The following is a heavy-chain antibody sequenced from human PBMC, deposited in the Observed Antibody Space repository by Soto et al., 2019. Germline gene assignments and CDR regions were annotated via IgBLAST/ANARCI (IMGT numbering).Heavy chain of an antibody. D-gene: IGHD2-2*01. J-gene: IGHJ4*02. CDR1: GYTFISYD. CDR3: TTSGGVSYLY. V-gene: IGHV1-8*01. Sequence: QVQLVQSGAEVKKPGASVKVSCKASGYTFISYDSNWVRQATGQGLEWMGWLNPNSGDTGYAQKFQGRVTMTRNTSIHTAYIELSSLTSDDTAVYYCTTSGGVSYLYWGQGTLVTVSS. CDR2: LNPNSGDT.